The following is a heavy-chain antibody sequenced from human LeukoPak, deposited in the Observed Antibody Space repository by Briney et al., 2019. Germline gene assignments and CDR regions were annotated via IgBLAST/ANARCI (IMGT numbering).Heavy chain of an antibody. J-gene: IGHJ4*02. CDR2: ISSSSSYI. D-gene: IGHD2-2*02. V-gene: IGHV3-21*01. CDR3: ARVRSRYCSSTSCYRGPYYFDY. CDR1: GFTFSSYS. Sequence: PGGSLRLSCAASGFTFSSYSMNWVRQAPGKGLEWVSSISSSSSYIYYADSVKGRFTISRDNAKNSLYLQMNSLRAEDTAVYYCARVRSRYCSSTSCYRGPYYFDYWGQGTLVTVSS.